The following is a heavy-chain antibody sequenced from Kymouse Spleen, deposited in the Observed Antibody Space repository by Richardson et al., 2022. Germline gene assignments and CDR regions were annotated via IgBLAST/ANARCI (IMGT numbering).Heavy chain of an antibody. J-gene: IGHJ4*02. D-gene: IGHD1-20*01,IGHD1-7*01. V-gene: IGHV3-30*18. CDR2: ISYDGSNK. CDR1: GFTFSSYG. CDR3: ANYNWNDY. Sequence: QVQLVESGGGVVQPGRSLRLSCAASGFTFSSYGMHWVRQAPGKGLEWVAVISYDGSNKYYADSVKGRFTISRDNSKNTLYLQMNSLRAEDTAVYYCANYNWNDYWGQGTLVTVSS.